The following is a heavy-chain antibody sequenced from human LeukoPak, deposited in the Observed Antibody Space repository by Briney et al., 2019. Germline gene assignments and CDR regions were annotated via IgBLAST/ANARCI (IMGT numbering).Heavy chain of an antibody. CDR3: AKDPTDTSSWYIVEYFQH. D-gene: IGHD6-13*01. CDR2: ISGSGGST. CDR1: GFTFSTYA. V-gene: IGHV3-23*01. J-gene: IGHJ1*01. Sequence: PGGSLRLSCAASGFTFSTYAMSWVRRAPGKGPQWVSGISGSGGSTYYTDSVKGRFTISRDNSKNTLYLQMNSLRAEDTAVYYCAKDPTDTSSWYIVEYFQHWGQGTLVTVSS.